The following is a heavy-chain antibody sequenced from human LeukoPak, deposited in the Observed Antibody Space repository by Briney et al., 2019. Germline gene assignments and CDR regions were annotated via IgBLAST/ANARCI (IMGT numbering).Heavy chain of an antibody. CDR1: GYTFTSYD. D-gene: IGHD1-26*01. J-gene: IGHJ4*02. CDR3: ARVAMSGIGSDDF. CDR2: INPYSGDT. Sequence: GASVKVSCKASGYTFTSYDINWVRQAPGQGLEWMGWINPYSGDTNYAQKFQGRVTMTRDTSISTAYMELSSLKSDDTAVYYCARVAMSGIGSDDFWGQGTLVTASS. V-gene: IGHV1-2*02.